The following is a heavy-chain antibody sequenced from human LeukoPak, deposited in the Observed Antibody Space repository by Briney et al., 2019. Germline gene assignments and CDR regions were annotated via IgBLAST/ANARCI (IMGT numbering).Heavy chain of an antibody. CDR2: ISGSGGST. CDR1: GFTFSSYA. Sequence: GGSLRLSCAASGFTFSSYAMSWVRQAPGKGLEWVSAISGSGGSTYYADSVKGRFTISRDNSKNTLYLQMNSLRAEDTAVYYCAKGAYDSSGYPPSHFDYWGQGTLVTVSS. J-gene: IGHJ4*02. V-gene: IGHV3-23*01. D-gene: IGHD3-22*01. CDR3: AKGAYDSSGYPPSHFDY.